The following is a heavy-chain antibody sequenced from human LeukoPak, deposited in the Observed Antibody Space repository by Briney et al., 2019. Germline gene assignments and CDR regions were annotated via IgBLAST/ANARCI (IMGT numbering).Heavy chain of an antibody. CDR3: ARHTYYDFWSGYYSPFDC. V-gene: IGHV2-5*02. J-gene: IGHJ4*02. CDR1: GFSLSTSGVG. Sequence: SGPTLVNPTQTLTLTCTFSGFSLSTSGVGVGWIRQPPGKALEWLALIYWDDDKRYSPSLKSRLTITKDTSKNQVVLTMTNMDPVDTATYYCARHTYYDFWSGYYSPFDCWGQGTLVTVSS. CDR2: IYWDDDK. D-gene: IGHD3-3*01.